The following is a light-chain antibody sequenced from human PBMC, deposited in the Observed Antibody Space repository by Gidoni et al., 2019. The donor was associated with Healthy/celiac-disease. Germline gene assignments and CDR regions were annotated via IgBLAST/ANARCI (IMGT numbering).Light chain of an antibody. V-gene: IGKV1-8*01. CDR2: DAS. CDR1: QGISSS. J-gene: IGKJ4*01. CDR3: QQYYSYPQT. Sequence: AIRMTPSPSSFSASTGDRVTITCRASQGISSSLAWYQQKPGKAPKLLISDASTLQSGVPSRFSGSGSGTDFTLTISCLQSEELATYYCQQYYSYPQTFGGGTKVEIK.